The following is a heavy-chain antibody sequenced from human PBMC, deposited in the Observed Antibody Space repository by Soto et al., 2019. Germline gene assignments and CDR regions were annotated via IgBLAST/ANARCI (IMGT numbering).Heavy chain of an antibody. CDR2: ITWNSGNV. CDR1: GFNFDDYA. Sequence: SGGSLRLSCAASGFNFDDYAMRWVRQVPGKGPEWVSGITWNSGNVGYADSVKGRFTISRDNAKNSLYLQMNSLRPEDTALYYCAKDHLGGAMAVHFFDQLGQGTLVTVSS. D-gene: IGHD3-16*01. J-gene: IGHJ4*02. CDR3: AKDHLGGAMAVHFFDQ. V-gene: IGHV3-9*01.